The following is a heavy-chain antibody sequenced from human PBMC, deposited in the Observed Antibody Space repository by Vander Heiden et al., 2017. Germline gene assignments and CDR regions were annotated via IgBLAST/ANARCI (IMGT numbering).Heavy chain of an antibody. CDR2: ISGSGGST. D-gene: IGHD6-13*01. Sequence: EVQLLESGGGLVQPGGSLRLSCAASGFTFSSYAMSWVRQAPGKGLEWVSAISGSGGSTYDADSVKGRFTISRDNSKNTLYLQMKRMRAEDTAVYYCRSAGPSGWFDYWGQGTLVTVSS. V-gene: IGHV3-23*01. J-gene: IGHJ4*02. CDR3: RSAGPSGWFDY. CDR1: GFTFSSYA.